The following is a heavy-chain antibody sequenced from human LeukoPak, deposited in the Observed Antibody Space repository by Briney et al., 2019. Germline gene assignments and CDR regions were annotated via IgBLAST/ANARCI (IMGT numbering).Heavy chain of an antibody. CDR2: MYHDGRT. D-gene: IGHD1-14*01. Sequence: SETLSLTCTVSGGSINSGTYYWGWIRQPPGKGLEWIASMYHDGRTSYNPSLESRVTISIDTSTNQFSPKLSSVTAADTAVYYCASDHKSITMRKGQYFDYWGQGVLVTVSS. J-gene: IGHJ4*02. CDR3: ASDHKSITMRKGQYFDY. CDR1: GGSINSGTYY. V-gene: IGHV4-39*01.